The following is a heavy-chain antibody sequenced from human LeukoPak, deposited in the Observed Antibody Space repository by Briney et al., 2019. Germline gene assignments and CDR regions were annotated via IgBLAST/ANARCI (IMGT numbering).Heavy chain of an antibody. V-gene: IGHV4-30-4*08. CDR3: ARDRYYDLFRYYYMDV. J-gene: IGHJ6*03. CDR2: IYYSGST. CDR1: GGSISSGDYY. D-gene: IGHD3-3*01. Sequence: SETLSLTCTVSGGSISSGDYYWSWIRQPPGKGLEWIGYIYYSGSTYYNPSLKSRVTLSVDTSKNQFSLKLSSVTAADTAVYYCARDRYYDLFRYYYMDVWGKGTTVTVSS.